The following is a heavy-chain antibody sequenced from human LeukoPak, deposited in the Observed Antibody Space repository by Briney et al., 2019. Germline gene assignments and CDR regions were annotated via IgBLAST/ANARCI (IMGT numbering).Heavy chain of an antibody. CDR2: IHHNGDIT. CDR1: GFTLTWHV. D-gene: IGHD4-17*01. J-gene: IGHJ4*02. CDR3: ARRGESASYGDYRFDY. Sequence: GGSLRLSCSASGFTLTWHVMHWVRQAPGKALEYVSFIHHNGDITSYADSVRGRFTVSRDNSKNTLFLQMNSLRAEDTAVYYCARRGESASYGDYRFDYWGQGTLVTVSS. V-gene: IGHV3-64*04.